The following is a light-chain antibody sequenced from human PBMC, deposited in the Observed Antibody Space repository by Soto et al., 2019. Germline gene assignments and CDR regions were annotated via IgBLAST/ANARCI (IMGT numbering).Light chain of an antibody. Sequence: QSALPQPASVSGSPGQSITISCTGTSSDVGSYNLVSWYQQHPGKAPKLIIYEGNKRPSGVSNRFSASKSGNTASLTISGLQAEDEADYYCCSYAQTSSSYVVFGGGTKVTVL. J-gene: IGLJ2*01. CDR1: SSDVGSYNL. CDR2: EGN. CDR3: CSYAQTSSSYVV. V-gene: IGLV2-23*01.